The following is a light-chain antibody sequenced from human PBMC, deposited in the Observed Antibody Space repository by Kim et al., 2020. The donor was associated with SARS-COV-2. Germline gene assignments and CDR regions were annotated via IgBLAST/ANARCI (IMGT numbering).Light chain of an antibody. CDR3: QSADGSGSYV. CDR2: KDS. CDR1: ALPEKQ. Sequence: SYELTQPPSVSVSTGQTARITCSGDALPEKQTYWYQQQSGQAPLLLIYKDSERPSGIPGRYSGSSSGTTVTLTISGVQAEDDADYYCQSADGSGSYVFGTGTKVTVL. J-gene: IGLJ1*01. V-gene: IGLV3-25*03.